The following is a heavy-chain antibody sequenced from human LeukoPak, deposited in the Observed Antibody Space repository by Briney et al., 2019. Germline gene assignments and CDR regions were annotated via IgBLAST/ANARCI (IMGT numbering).Heavy chain of an antibody. J-gene: IGHJ4*02. Sequence: TGGCHSPVYPASGGTVSNTCMTWVRQAPGKGLEWVSIIYTDGSRLTTDTDTGRIAISRDKTKITFYLQMNSLRAEDTAVYYCVRAPKTYYFDSWGPGTLATVSS. V-gene: IGHV3-66*01. CDR2: IYTDGSR. CDR1: GGTVSNTC. CDR3: VRAPKTYYFDS.